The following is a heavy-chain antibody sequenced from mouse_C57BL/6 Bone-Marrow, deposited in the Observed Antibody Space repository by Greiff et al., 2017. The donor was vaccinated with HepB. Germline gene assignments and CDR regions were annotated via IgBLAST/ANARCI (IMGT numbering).Heavy chain of an antibody. CDR1: GFSLTSYG. J-gene: IGHJ4*01. D-gene: IGHD2-1*01. V-gene: IGHV2-9*01. Sequence: QVQLQQSGPGLVAPSQCLSITCTVSGFSLTSYGVDWVRQPPGKGLEWLGVIWGGGSTNYNSALMSRLSISKDNSTSHVFLKMNSVQTDDTAMDYCAKHYYGYAMDYWGQGTSVTVSS. CDR3: AKHYYGYAMDY. CDR2: IWGGGST.